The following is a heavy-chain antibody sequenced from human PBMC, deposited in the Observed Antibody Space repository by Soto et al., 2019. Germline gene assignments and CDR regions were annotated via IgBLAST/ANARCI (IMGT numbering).Heavy chain of an antibody. V-gene: IGHV1-69*12. Sequence: QVQLVQSGAEVKKPGSSVKVSCKASGGTFSSYAISWVRQAPGQGLEWMGGIIPIFGTADYAQKFQGRVTITADESTRTAYMERSSRRAEDTAVYYCASHSGSSPEGRYYYGMDVWGQGTTVTVSS. CDR3: ASHSGSSPEGRYYYGMDV. J-gene: IGHJ6*02. CDR2: IIPIFGTA. CDR1: GGTFSSYA. D-gene: IGHD1-26*01.